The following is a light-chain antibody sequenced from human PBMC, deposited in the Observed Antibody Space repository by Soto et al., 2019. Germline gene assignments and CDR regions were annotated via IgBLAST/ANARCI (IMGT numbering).Light chain of an antibody. CDR2: QAS. Sequence: DTQMTQSPSTLSASVGSRLTISCRASQSLNIWLAWYQQKPGSAPKLLIYQASTLASGVPSRFSGSGSGSEFTLTISSLQPDDFATYYCQQYNDYWTFGQGTKVDNK. CDR1: QSLNIW. J-gene: IGKJ1*01. CDR3: QQYNDYWT. V-gene: IGKV1-5*03.